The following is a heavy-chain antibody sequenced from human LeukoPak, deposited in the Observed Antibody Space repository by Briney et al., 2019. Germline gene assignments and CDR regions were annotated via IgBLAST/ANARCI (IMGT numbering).Heavy chain of an antibody. CDR2: MNPNSGNT. J-gene: IGHJ6*03. V-gene: IGHV1-8*03. CDR3: AKDGAAAGNVDDYYYYMDV. CDR1: GYTFTSYD. Sequence: ASVKVSCKASGYTFTSYDINWVRQATGQGLEWMGWMNPNSGNTGYAQKFQGRVTITRNTSISTAYMELSSLRSEDTALYYCAKDGAAAGNVDDYYYYMDVWGKGTTVTVSS. D-gene: IGHD6-13*01.